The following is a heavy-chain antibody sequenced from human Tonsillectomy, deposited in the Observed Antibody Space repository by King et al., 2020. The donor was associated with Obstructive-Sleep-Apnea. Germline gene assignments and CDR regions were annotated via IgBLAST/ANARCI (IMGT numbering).Heavy chain of an antibody. CDR3: AGDLDYGDYGDYYYYGMDV. J-gene: IGHJ6*02. CDR1: GGSVSSGSYY. CDR2: IYYSGST. V-gene: IGHV4-61*01. Sequence: QLQESGPGMVKPSETLSLNCTVSGGSVSSGSYYWSWIRQPPGKGLEWIGYIYYSGSTNYNPSLKSRVTISVDTSKNQFSLKLSSVTAADTAVYYCAGDLDYGDYGDYYYYGMDVWGQGTTVTVSS. D-gene: IGHD4-17*01.